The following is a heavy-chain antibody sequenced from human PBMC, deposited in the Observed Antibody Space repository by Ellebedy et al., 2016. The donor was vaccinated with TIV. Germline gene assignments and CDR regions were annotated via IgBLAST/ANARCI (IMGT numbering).Heavy chain of an antibody. CDR2: IYHSGST. Sequence: GSLRLSCTVSGGSISSSSYFWGWIRQPPGKGLEWIGSIYHSGSTYYNPSLKSRVTISVDTSKNQFSLKLNSVTAADTAVYYCARPNYDILTGSNTWFDPWGRGTLVTVSS. V-gene: IGHV4-39*01. CDR3: ARPNYDILTGSNTWFDP. CDR1: GGSISSSSYF. J-gene: IGHJ5*02. D-gene: IGHD3-9*01.